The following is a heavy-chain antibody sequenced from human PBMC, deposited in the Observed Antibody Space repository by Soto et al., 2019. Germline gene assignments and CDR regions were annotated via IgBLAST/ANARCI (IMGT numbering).Heavy chain of an antibody. J-gene: IGHJ6*02. V-gene: IGHV4-59*01. CDR3: ARENGEPRYYSYGMDV. Sequence: QVQLQESGPGLVKSSETLSLTCTVSGASISSYYWSWVRQPPGKGLEWIGYIDYSGTTKYNPSLKSRANISEDTSKNQVSLKLTSMTTADTAVYYCARENGEPRYYSYGMDVWGQGTTVPVSS. D-gene: IGHD4-17*01. CDR1: GASISSYY. CDR2: IDYSGTT.